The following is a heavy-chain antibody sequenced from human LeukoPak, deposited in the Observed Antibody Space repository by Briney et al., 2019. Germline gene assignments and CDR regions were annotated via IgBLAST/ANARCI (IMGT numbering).Heavy chain of an antibody. CDR1: GYTFTGYY. V-gene: IGHV1-2*02. J-gene: IGHJ6*03. D-gene: IGHD3-10*01. CDR2: INPNSGGT. CDR3: ARDLGPTMVRGVTKRRHYYYYYYMDV. Sequence: ASVKVSCKASGYTFTGYYMHWVRQAPGQGLEWMGWINPNSGGTNYAQKFQGRVTMTRDTSISTAYMELSRLRSDDTAGYYCARDLGPTMVRGVTKRRHYYYYYYMDVWGKGTTVTISS.